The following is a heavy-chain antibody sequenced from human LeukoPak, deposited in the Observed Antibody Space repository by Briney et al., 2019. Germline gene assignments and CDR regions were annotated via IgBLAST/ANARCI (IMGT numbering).Heavy chain of an antibody. CDR1: GFTFSSYS. V-gene: IGHV3-21*01. D-gene: IGHD3-10*01. J-gene: IGHJ4*02. CDR2: ISSSSSYI. CDR3: AKDNAYYYADY. Sequence: GGSLRLSCAASGFTFSSYSMNWVRQAPGKGLEWVSSISSSSSYIYYADSVKGRFTISRDNSKNTLYLQMNSLRAEDTAVYYCAKDNAYYYADYWGQGTLVTVSS.